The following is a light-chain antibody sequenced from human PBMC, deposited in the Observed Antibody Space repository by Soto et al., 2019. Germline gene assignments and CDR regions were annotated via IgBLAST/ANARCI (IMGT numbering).Light chain of an antibody. Sequence: DIQMPQSPSSLSASVGDRVTITCRASQSISSYLNWYQQKPGKAPKLLIYAASSLQSGVPSRFSGSGSGTNFTLTISSLQPEDFATYYCQRSYSTPFTFGPGTKVDIK. CDR3: QRSYSTPFT. CDR1: QSISSY. V-gene: IGKV1-39*01. J-gene: IGKJ3*01. CDR2: AAS.